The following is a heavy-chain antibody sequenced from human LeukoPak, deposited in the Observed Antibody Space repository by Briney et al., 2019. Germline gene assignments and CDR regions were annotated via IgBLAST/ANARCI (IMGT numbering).Heavy chain of an antibody. J-gene: IGHJ4*02. V-gene: IGHV1-69*13. Sequence: ASVKVSCKASGGTFSSYAISWVRQAPGQGLEWMGGIIPIFGTANYAQKFQGRVTITADESTSTAYMELSSLRSEDTAVYYCARELSNDFWRGYFVYRGQGTLITVSS. CDR2: IIPIFGTA. CDR3: ARELSNDFWRGYFVY. CDR1: GGTFSSYA. D-gene: IGHD3-3*01.